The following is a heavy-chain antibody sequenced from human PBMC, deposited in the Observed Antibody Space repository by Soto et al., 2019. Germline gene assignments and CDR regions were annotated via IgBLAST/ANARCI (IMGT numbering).Heavy chain of an antibody. CDR1: GYSFTSYW. J-gene: IGHJ4*02. CDR2: IYPGDSDT. D-gene: IGHD2-2*01. Sequence: GESLKISCKGSGYSFTSYWIGWVRQMPGKGLEWMGIIYPGDSDTRYSPSFQGQVTISADKSISTAYLQWSSLKASDTAMYYCATSTFHRNCISATCYGYFDYWGQGTLVTVSS. V-gene: IGHV5-51*01. CDR3: ATSTFHRNCISATCYGYFDY.